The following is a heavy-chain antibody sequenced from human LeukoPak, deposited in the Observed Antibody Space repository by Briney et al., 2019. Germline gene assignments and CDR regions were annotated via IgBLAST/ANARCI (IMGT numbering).Heavy chain of an antibody. Sequence: SETLSLTCTVSGGSISSSSYYWSWIRQPPGGGLEWIGFIFYSGTTNYNPSLKSRVTISVDTSKNQFSLKLSSVTAADTAVYYCARGGWNKFDYWGQGTLVTVSS. V-gene: IGHV4-61*01. D-gene: IGHD3-22*01. CDR2: IFYSGTT. J-gene: IGHJ4*02. CDR1: GGSISSSSYY. CDR3: ARGGWNKFDY.